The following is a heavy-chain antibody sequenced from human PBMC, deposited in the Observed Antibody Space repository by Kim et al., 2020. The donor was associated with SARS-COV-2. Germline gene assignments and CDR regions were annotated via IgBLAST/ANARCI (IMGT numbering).Heavy chain of an antibody. D-gene: IGHD3-16*02. J-gene: IGHJ4*02. Sequence: DDAAPVKGRFTLSRDDSKNTVFLQMISLKTEDTAVYYCTADKPLTGGGVISYWGQGTLVTVSS. V-gene: IGHV3-15*01. CDR3: TADKPLTGGGVISY.